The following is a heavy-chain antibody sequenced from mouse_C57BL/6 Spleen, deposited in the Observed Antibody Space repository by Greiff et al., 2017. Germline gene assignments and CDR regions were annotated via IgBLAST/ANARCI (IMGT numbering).Heavy chain of an antibody. V-gene: IGHV3-6*01. CDR1: GYSITSGYY. CDR2: ISYDGSN. CDR3: ARDRDDGSSYGFDY. Sequence: VQLKESGPGLVKPSQSLSLTCSVTGYSITSGYYWNWIRQFPGNKLEWMGYISYDGSNNYNPALKNRISITRDTSKNQFFLKLNSLTTEDTATYYCARDRDDGSSYGFDYWGQGTTLTVSS. J-gene: IGHJ2*01. D-gene: IGHD1-1*01.